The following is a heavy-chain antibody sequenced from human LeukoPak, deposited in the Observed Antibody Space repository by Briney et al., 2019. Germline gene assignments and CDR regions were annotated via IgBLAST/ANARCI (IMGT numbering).Heavy chain of an antibody. CDR2: IRYDGSNI. J-gene: IGHJ6*03. D-gene: IGHD2-21*02. V-gene: IGHV3-30*02. Sequence: GGSLRLSCAASGFTFSSYGMHWVRQAPGKGLEWVAFIRYDGSNIYYADSVKGRFTISRDNSKNTLYLQMNSLRSDDTAVYYCARGVTARGFYYYMDVWGKGTTVTISS. CDR3: ARGVTARGFYYYMDV. CDR1: GFTFSSYG.